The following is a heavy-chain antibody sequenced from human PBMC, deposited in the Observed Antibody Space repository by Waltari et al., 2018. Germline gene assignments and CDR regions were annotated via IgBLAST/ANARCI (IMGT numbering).Heavy chain of an antibody. D-gene: IGHD7-27*01. V-gene: IGHV1-8*03. CDR2: MNPNSGNT. J-gene: IGHJ4*02. CDR1: GYTFTSYD. CDR3: ARRASGDSFVSDY. Sequence: QVQLVQSGAEVKKPGASVKVSCKASGYTFTSYDINWVRQATGQGLEWLGVMNPNSGNTGYAQKFQGRVTITRNTSISTAYMELSSLRSEDTAVHYCARRASGDSFVSDYWGQGTLVTVSS.